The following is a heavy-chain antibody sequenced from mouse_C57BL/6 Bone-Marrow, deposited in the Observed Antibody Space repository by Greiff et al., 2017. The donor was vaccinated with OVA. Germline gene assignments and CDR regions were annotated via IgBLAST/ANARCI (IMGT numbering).Heavy chain of an antibody. V-gene: IGHV1-76*01. CDR1: GYTFTDYY. CDR3: AILLGDY. D-gene: IGHD2-1*01. Sequence: VMLVESGAELVRPGASVKLSCKASGYTFTDYYINWVKQRPGQGLEWIARIYPGSGNTYYNEKFKGKATLTAEKSSSTAYMQLSSLTSEDSAVYFCAILLGDYWGQGTSVTVSS. CDR2: IYPGSGNT. J-gene: IGHJ4*01.